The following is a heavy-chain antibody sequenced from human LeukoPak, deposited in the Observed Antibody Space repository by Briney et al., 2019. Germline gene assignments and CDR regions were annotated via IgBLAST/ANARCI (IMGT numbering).Heavy chain of an antibody. Sequence: GGSLRLSCAASAFTFRSYAMHWVRQAPGKGLEWVAAISYDETNKFYANSVKGRFTISRDNSKKTLFLQMNSLRAEDTALYYCAREGHLGKYFDLWGRGTQVTVSS. CDR1: AFTFRSYA. V-gene: IGHV3-30-3*01. CDR2: ISYDETNK. D-gene: IGHD3-16*01. J-gene: IGHJ2*01. CDR3: AREGHLGKYFDL.